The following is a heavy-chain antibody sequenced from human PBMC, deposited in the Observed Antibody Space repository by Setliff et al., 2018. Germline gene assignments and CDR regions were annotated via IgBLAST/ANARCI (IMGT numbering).Heavy chain of an antibody. J-gene: IGHJ5*02. V-gene: IGHV4-38-2*01. CDR3: ARTSGSGSSLLPNFSDP. CDR2: IYRSGST. D-gene: IGHD3-10*01. CDR1: GYSISSGYY. Sequence: SETLSLTCAVSGYSISSGYYWGWIRQPPGKGLEWIGIIYRSGSTYYNPSLKSRVTISVDTSKNQFSLKLSSVTAADTAVYYCARTSGSGSSLLPNFSDPWGQGTLVTVSS.